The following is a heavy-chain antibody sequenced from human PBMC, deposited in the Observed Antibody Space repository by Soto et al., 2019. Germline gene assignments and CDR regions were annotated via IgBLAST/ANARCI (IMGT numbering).Heavy chain of an antibody. CDR2: ISWNSGSI. Sequence: GGSLRLSCAASGFTFDDYAMHWVRQAPGKGLEWVSGISWNSGSIGYADSVKGRFTISRDNAKNSLYLQMNSLRAEDTALYYCAKDISIAVAGTGAFDIWGQGTMVTVSS. CDR1: GFTFDDYA. CDR3: AKDISIAVAGTGAFDI. D-gene: IGHD6-19*01. V-gene: IGHV3-9*01. J-gene: IGHJ3*02.